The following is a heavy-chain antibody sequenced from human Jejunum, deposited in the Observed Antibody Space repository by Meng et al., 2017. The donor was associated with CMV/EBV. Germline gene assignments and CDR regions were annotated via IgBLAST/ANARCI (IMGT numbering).Heavy chain of an antibody. CDR1: TFSLYG. J-gene: IGHJ4*02. Sequence: TFSLYGMHWVRQAPGKGLEWVASIMYDGTNQFYAESVKGRFIISRDKSTNTLFLQMNSLRPEDTSIYYCAKEQGSHNSWPQYYFDSWGQGALVTVSS. D-gene: IGHD5-24*01. V-gene: IGHV3-30*02. CDR2: IMYDGTNQ. CDR3: AKEQGSHNSWPQYYFDS.